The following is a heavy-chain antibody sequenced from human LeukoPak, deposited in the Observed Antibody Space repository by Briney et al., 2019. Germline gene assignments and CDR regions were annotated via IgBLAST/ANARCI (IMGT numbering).Heavy chain of an antibody. CDR1: GFIFSTYA. CDR3: ARALYPYYGSGSYGWFDP. D-gene: IGHD3-10*01. J-gene: IGHJ5*02. V-gene: IGHV3-23*01. CDR2: ISGSGGST. Sequence: PGGSLRLSCAASGFIFSTYAMSWVRQAPGKGMEWVSAISGSGGSTYYADSVKGRFTISRDNSKNTLYLQMNSLRAEDTAVYYCARALYPYYGSGSYGWFDPWGQGTLVTVSS.